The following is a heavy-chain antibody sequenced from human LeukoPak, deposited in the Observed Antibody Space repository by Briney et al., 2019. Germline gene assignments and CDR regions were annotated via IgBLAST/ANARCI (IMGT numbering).Heavy chain of an antibody. V-gene: IGHV4-39*07. CDR2: IYYSGST. CDR3: ARDLGDHSSGYYYDY. D-gene: IGHD3-22*01. Sequence: SETLSLTCTVSGGSISSSSYYWGWIRQPPGKGLEWIGSIYYSGSTYYNPSLKSRVTISVDTSKNQFSLKLSSVTAADTAVYYCARDLGDHSSGYYYDYWGQGTLVTVSS. J-gene: IGHJ4*02. CDR1: GGSISSSSYY.